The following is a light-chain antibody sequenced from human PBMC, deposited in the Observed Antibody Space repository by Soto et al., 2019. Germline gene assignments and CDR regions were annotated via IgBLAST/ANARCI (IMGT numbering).Light chain of an antibody. CDR2: NAS. V-gene: IGKV1-39*01. CDR1: QTIRTY. J-gene: IGKJ4*01. Sequence: IQLTQYPSSLSASVGDTVTLTCRASQTIRTYLLWYQQKSGKAPNLLIYNASTLHSGVPSKFSGSGSGTDFTLTINGLHHDDFATYHCQQTYSDISFGGGTKVE. CDR3: QQTYSDIS.